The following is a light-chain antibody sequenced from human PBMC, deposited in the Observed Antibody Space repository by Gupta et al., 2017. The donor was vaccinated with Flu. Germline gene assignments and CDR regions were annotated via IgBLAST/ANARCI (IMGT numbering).Light chain of an antibody. CDR3: MHAHQTPFT. Sequence: DILMTQSPLSLSVTPGETASISWKSSQSRRQSEGYEYLAWYLQRPGQSPHLLIYKGSRRAYGVPDRFSGSGTGTEFTLTLSRGEAEDVGMYYYMHAHQTPFTFGQGTMLDIK. CDR2: KGS. V-gene: IGKV2-28*01. J-gene: IGKJ2*01. CDR1: QSRRQSEGYEY.